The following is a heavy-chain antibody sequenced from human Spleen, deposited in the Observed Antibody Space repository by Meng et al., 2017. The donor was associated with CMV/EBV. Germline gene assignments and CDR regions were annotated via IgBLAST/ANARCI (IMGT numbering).Heavy chain of an antibody. CDR2: ISSSSSYI. J-gene: IGHJ4*02. D-gene: IGHD3-16*01. Sequence: GGPLRLSCVASGFNFSPYSMNWVRQAPGKGLEWVSSISSSSSYIHYADSVKGRFTISRDNAKNSLYLEMNSLRVEDTAVYYCGSREGGYWGQGTLVTVSS. V-gene: IGHV3-21*01. CDR3: GSREGGY. CDR1: GFNFSPYS.